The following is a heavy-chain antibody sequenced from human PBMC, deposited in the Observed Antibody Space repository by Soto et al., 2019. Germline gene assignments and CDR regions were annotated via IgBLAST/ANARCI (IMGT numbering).Heavy chain of an antibody. D-gene: IGHD3-3*01. Sequence: TLSLTCTVSGGSISSYYWSWIRQPPGKGLEWIGYIYYSGSTNYNPSLKSRVTISVDTSKNQFSLKLSSVTAADTAVYYCARDLDYDFWRFDPWGQGTLVTVSS. CDR2: IYYSGST. J-gene: IGHJ5*02. V-gene: IGHV4-59*01. CDR1: GGSISSYY. CDR3: ARDLDYDFWRFDP.